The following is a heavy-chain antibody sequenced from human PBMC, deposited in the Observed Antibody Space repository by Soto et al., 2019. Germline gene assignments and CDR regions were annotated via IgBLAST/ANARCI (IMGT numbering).Heavy chain of an antibody. CDR1: GFTFSSYG. CDR2: ISYDGSNK. V-gene: IGHV3-30*18. D-gene: IGHD6-19*01. CDR3: AKVGVAVAGNDY. Sequence: QVQLVESGGGVVQPGRSLRLSCAASGFTFSSYGMHWVRQAPGKGLEWVAVISYDGSNKYYADSVKGRFTISRDKSKNTLYLQMNSLRAEDTAVYYCAKVGVAVAGNDYWSQGSLVTVSS. J-gene: IGHJ4*02.